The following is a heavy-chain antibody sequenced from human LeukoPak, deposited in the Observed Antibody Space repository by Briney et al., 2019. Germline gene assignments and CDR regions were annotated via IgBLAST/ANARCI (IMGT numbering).Heavy chain of an antibody. D-gene: IGHD3-16*02. CDR1: GYTFTSYG. CDR2: ISAYNGNT. CDR3: ARERGNYDYVWGSYPSD. V-gene: IGHV1-18*01. J-gene: IGHJ4*02. Sequence: VASVKVSCKASGYTFTSYGISWVRQAPGQGLEWMGWISAYNGNTNYAQKLQGRVTMTTDTSTSTAYMELRSLRSDDTAVYYCARERGNYDYVWGSYPSDWGQGTLVTVSS.